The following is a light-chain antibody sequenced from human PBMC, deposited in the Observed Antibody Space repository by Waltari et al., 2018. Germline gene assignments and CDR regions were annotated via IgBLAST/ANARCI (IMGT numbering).Light chain of an antibody. CDR3: QHHLRLPAT. V-gene: IGKV3-20*01. J-gene: IGKJ1*01. CDR1: QSVNTY. CDR2: GAY. Sequence: LVLTQSPGTLSLSPGERATLSCRASQSVNTYLAWYQQKPGQAPRLLIYGAYTRAAGIPDRFSGSGFGTDFSLTISRLEAEDFAVYYCQHHLRLPATFGQGTKVEIK.